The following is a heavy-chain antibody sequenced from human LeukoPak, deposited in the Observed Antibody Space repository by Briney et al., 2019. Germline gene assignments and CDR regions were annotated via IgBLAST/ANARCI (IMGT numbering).Heavy chain of an antibody. J-gene: IGHJ6*02. CDR2: ISAYNGNT. Sequence: ASVKVSCKASGYTFTSYGISWVRQAPGQGLEWMGWISAYNGNTNYAQKLQGRVTMTTDTSTSTAYMELRSLRSDDTAVYYCARADSGNYYYYYGMDVGGQGTTVTVSS. V-gene: IGHV1-18*01. D-gene: IGHD6-13*01. CDR1: GYTFTSYG. CDR3: ARADSGNYYYYYGMDV.